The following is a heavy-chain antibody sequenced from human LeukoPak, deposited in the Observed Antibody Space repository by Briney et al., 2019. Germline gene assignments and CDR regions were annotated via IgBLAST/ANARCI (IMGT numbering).Heavy chain of an antibody. J-gene: IGHJ4*02. V-gene: IGHV3-11*04. CDR1: GFTFSDYY. CDR3: ARGRDYYTSGSYEY. CDR2: ITSRGNTI. Sequence: PGGSLRLSCAASGFTFSDYYMSWIRQAPGKGLEWVSYITSRGNTIYYADSVKGRFTISRDNAKNSLYLQMNTLRAEDTAVYYCARGRDYYTSGSYEYWGQGTLVTVSS. D-gene: IGHD3-10*01.